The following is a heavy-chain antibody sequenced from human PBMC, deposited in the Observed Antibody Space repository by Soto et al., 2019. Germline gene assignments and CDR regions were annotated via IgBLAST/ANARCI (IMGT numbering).Heavy chain of an antibody. CDR3: AKGCSSLNYFDY. CDR2: ISWNSGSI. J-gene: IGHJ4*02. CDR1: GFTFDDYA. D-gene: IGHD2-8*01. Sequence: GGSLRLSCAASGFTFDDYAMHWVRQAPGKGLEWVSGISWNSGSIGYADSVKGRFTISRDNAKNSLYLQMNSLRAEDTALYYCAKGCSSLNYFDYWGQGTLVTVSS. V-gene: IGHV3-9*01.